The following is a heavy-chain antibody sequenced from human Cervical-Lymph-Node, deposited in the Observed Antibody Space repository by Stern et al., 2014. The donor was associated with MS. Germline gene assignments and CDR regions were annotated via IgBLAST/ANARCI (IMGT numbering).Heavy chain of an antibody. CDR3: AFHTSGRTDHFDN. CDR1: GGSINNYY. D-gene: IGHD6-19*01. CDR2: IYDDGTP. J-gene: IGHJ4*02. Sequence: QVQLQESGPGLVKPSETLSLTCTVSGGSINNYYWTWVRQPPGKGLEWIGYIYDDGTPNYNPSLKSRVTMSADTSKNQFSLQLTSMTAADTAVYYCAFHTSGRTDHFDNWGQGTLVTVSS. V-gene: IGHV4-59*08.